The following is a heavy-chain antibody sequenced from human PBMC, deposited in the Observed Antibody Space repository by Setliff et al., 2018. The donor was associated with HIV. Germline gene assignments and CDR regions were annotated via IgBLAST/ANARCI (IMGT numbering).Heavy chain of an antibody. Sequence: ASVKVSCKTSGYTFTGYFMHWVRQAPRQGLEWMGWINPTSGDTNYAQKFQGRLTMTRDTSTSTVYMELSSLTSEDSAVYYCAAGYTSSSGYWGQGTLVTVSS. CDR1: GYTFTGYF. J-gene: IGHJ4*02. D-gene: IGHD5-18*01. CDR3: AAGYTSSSGY. CDR2: INPTSGDT. V-gene: IGHV1-2*02.